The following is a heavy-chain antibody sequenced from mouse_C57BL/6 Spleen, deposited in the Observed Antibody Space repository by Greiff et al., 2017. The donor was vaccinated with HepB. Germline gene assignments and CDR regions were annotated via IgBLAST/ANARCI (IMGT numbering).Heavy chain of an antibody. D-gene: IGHD2-5*01. Sequence: QVQLKQPGTELVKPGASVKLSCKASGYTFTSYWMHWVKQRPGQGLEWIGNINPSNGGTNYNEKFKSKATLTVDKSSSTAYMQLSSLTSEDSAVYYCARPGYSNYGYFDVWGTGTTVTVSS. CDR2: INPSNGGT. V-gene: IGHV1-53*01. CDR3: ARPGYSNYGYFDV. CDR1: GYTFTSYW. J-gene: IGHJ1*03.